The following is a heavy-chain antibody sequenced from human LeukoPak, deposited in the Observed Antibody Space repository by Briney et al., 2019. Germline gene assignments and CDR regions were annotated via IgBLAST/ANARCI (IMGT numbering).Heavy chain of an antibody. CDR1: GFTFSNYA. J-gene: IGHJ5*02. D-gene: IGHD2-2*01. Sequence: GGSLRLSCAASGFTFSNYAMSWVRQAPGKGLEWVSGINGGGGGGTFHADSVRGRFTISRDNSKSTLYLQMSSLRAEDTAVYYCAASLPNIVVVPAAKGPFGSWGQGTLVTVSS. V-gene: IGHV3-23*01. CDR2: INGGGGGGT. CDR3: AASLPNIVVVPAAKGPFGS.